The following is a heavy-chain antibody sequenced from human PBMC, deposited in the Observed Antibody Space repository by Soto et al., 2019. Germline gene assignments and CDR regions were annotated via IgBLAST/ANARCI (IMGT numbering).Heavy chain of an antibody. CDR1: GYSFTSYW. V-gene: IGHV5-10-1*01. D-gene: IGHD2-21*02. CDR3: AGLTLPLAYCGGDCYARYYGMDV. CDR2: IDPSDSYT. J-gene: IGHJ6*02. Sequence: PGESLKISCKGSGYSFTSYWISWVRQMPGKGLEWMGRIDPSDSYTNYSPSFQGHVTISADKSISTAYLQWSSLKASDTAMYYCAGLTLPLAYCGGDCYARYYGMDVWGQGTTVTVSS.